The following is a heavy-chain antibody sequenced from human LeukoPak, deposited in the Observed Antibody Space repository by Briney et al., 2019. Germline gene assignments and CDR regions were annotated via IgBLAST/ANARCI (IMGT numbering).Heavy chain of an antibody. CDR3: ARQYSSGWYTGAFDI. Sequence: PGGSLRLSCAASGFTFSSYAMHWVRQAPGKGLEWVANIKQDGSEKYYVDSVKGRFTISRDNAKNSLYLQMNSLRAEDTAVYYCARQYSSGWYTGAFDIWGQGTMVTVSS. CDR2: IKQDGSEK. CDR1: GFTFSSYA. D-gene: IGHD6-19*01. J-gene: IGHJ3*02. V-gene: IGHV3-7*01.